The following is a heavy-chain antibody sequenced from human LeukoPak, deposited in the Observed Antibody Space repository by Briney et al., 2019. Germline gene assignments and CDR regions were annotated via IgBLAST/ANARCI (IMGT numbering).Heavy chain of an antibody. D-gene: IGHD3-16*02. CDR1: GFTFSNYA. J-gene: IGHJ4*02. V-gene: IGHV3-23*01. CDR2: IDNSGGRT. Sequence: GGSLRLSCAASGFTFSNYAMSWVRQAPGRGLDWVSSIDNSGGRTFYADSVKGRFTFSRDNSRNTLYLQVNSLRVEDSAVYYCAKHLQKMSESADRFSPFDYWGQGTLVTVSS. CDR3: AKHLQKMSESADRFSPFDY.